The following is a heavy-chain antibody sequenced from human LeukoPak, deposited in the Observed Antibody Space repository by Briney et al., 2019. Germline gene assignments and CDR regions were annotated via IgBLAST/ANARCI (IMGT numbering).Heavy chain of an antibody. CDR1: GGSISSSSYY. Sequence: SETLSLTCTVSGGSISSSSYYWGWIRQPPGKGLEWIGSIYYSGSTYYNPSLKSRVTISVDTSKNQFSLKLSSVTAADTAVYYCARDEAKYAFDIWGQGTMVTVSS. V-gene: IGHV4-39*07. CDR3: ARDEAKYAFDI. J-gene: IGHJ3*02. CDR2: IYYSGST.